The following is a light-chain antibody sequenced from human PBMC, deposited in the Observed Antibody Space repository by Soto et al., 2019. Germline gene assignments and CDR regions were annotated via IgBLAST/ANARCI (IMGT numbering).Light chain of an antibody. CDR3: QQYYDLRT. CDR2: EAS. J-gene: IGKJ1*01. V-gene: IGKV1-5*03. Sequence: DIQLTQSPSTLSASVGKTVTVTFRASQRVSTWLAWYQQRRSQAPKLLVYEASKLQSGVPSRFSASGSGRDFPLTISSLQPEDSATYYCQQYYDLRTFGQGTKV. CDR1: QRVSTW.